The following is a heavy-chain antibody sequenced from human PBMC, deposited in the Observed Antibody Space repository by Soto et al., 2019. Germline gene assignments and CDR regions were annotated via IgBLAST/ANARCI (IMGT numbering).Heavy chain of an antibody. CDR1: GYTLTDLY. CDR2: FDPEDGET. J-gene: IGHJ5*02. CDR3: ATTGKDIVVVPAAASNCFDP. Sequence: ASVKVCCEVSGYTLTDLYIHWVRQAPGKGLEWMGGFDPEDGETIYAQKFQGRVTMTEDTSTDTAYMELSSLRSEDTAVYYCATTGKDIVVVPAAASNCFDPWGQGTLVTVSS. V-gene: IGHV1-24*01. D-gene: IGHD2-2*01.